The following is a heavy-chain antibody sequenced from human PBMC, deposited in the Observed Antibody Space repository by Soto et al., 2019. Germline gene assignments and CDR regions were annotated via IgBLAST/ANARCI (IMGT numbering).Heavy chain of an antibody. Sequence: GASVKVSCKAYGYTFTGYYMHWVRQAPGQGFEWMGRISPKSGGTNYAQKSQGRVTMTWDTSLNTAYMELSSLISEDTAVYYCARPPGYISDWYYFDLWGQGTLVTVSS. CDR2: ISPKSGGT. J-gene: IGHJ4*02. V-gene: IGHV1-2*02. CDR1: GYTFTGYY. D-gene: IGHD6-19*01. CDR3: ARPPGYISDWYYFDL.